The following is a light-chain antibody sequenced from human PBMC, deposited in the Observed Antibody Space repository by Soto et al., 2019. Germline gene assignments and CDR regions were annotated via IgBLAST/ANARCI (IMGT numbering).Light chain of an antibody. CDR3: AAWDDSLIGYV. CDR1: SSNIGSKT. J-gene: IGLJ1*01. Sequence: VLTQPPSASGTPGQRVTISCSGSSSNIGSKTVNWYQQLPGTAPKLLIYSDNQRPSGVPDRFSGSKSGTSASLAISGLQSEDEADYYCAAWDDSLIGYVFGTGTKVTVL. CDR2: SDN. V-gene: IGLV1-44*01.